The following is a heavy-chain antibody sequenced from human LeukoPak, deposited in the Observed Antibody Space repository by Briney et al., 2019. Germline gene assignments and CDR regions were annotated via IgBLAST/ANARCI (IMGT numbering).Heavy chain of an antibody. V-gene: IGHV4-30-4*08. D-gene: IGHD3-22*01. J-gene: IGHJ4*02. CDR1: GGSISSGDYY. Sequence: PSETLSLTRTVSGGSISSGDYYWSWIRQPPGKGLEWIGYIYYSGSTYYNPSLKSRVTISVDTSKNQFSLKLSSVTAADTAVYYCARRHYYDSSGHYYDYFDYWGQGTLVTVSS. CDR3: ARRHYYDSSGHYYDYFDY. CDR2: IYYSGST.